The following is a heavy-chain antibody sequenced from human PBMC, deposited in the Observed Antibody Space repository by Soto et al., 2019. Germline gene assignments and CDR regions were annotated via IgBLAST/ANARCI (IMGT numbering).Heavy chain of an antibody. D-gene: IGHD1-1*01. CDR1: GLTFTSYW. Sequence: GGSLRLSCGVSGLTFTSYWMSWVRQAPGKGLEWVAKINPDGSEKKYVDSVKGRISISRDNAKNSLYLEMNSLRAEDTALYFFVGELGGDWYDLHDYWRRGTLVTGSA. CDR3: VGELGGDWYDLHDY. CDR2: INPDGSEK. J-gene: IGHJ4*02. V-gene: IGHV3-7*01.